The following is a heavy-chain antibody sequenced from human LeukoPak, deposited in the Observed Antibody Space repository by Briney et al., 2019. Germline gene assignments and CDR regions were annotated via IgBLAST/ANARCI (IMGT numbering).Heavy chain of an antibody. CDR1: GFTFSSYG. J-gene: IGHJ4*02. CDR2: K. D-gene: IGHD3-3*01. V-gene: IGHV3-30*18. CDR3: AKDYNSEWLSEIDY. Sequence: GGSLRLSCAASGFTFSSYGMHWVRQAPGKGLEWVTVKYYADSVKGRFTISRDNSKNTLYLQTNSLRAEDTAVYYCAKDYNSEWLSEIDYWGQGTLVTVSS.